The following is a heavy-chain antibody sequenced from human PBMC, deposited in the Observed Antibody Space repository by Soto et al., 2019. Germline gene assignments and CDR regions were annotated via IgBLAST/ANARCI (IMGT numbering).Heavy chain of an antibody. D-gene: IGHD1-26*01. Sequence: SETLSLTCAVSGYSISSGYYCGWIRQPPGKGLEWIGSIYHSGSTYYNPSLKSRVTISVDTSKNQFSLKLSSVTAADTAVYYCARHDRVGASRAFDIWGRGTMVTVSS. CDR3: ARHDRVGASRAFDI. V-gene: IGHV4-38-2*01. CDR1: GYSISSGYY. CDR2: IYHSGST. J-gene: IGHJ3*02.